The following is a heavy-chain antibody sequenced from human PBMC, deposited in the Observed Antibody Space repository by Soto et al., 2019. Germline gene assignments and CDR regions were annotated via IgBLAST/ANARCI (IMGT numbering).Heavy chain of an antibody. CDR1: GFTFSSYV. CDR2: ISGSGGST. J-gene: IGHJ6*02. CDR3: ARGPGARPAHDYGMDG. D-gene: IGHD7-27*01. Sequence: EVQLLESGGGLVQPGGSLRLSCAASGFTFSSYVMNWVRQAPGKGLEWVAAISGSGGSTYYGDSVEGRFTVSRANPKSTLDLQMKRLRAEDTGVYYCARGPGARPAHDYGMDGWGQGTTVTVSS. V-gene: IGHV3-23*01.